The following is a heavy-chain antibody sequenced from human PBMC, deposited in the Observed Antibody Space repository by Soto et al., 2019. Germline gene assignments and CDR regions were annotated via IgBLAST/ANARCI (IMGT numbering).Heavy chain of an antibody. Sequence: QVQLQESGPGLVKPSGTLSLTCAVSGGSISSSNWWSWVRQPPGKGLEWIGEIYHSGSTNYNPSLKSRVTISVDKSKNQFSLKPSSVTAADTAVYYCAQLEYSYGRAYYYGMDVWGQGTTVTVSS. J-gene: IGHJ6*02. CDR1: GGSISSSNW. D-gene: IGHD5-18*01. CDR2: IYHSGST. CDR3: AQLEYSYGRAYYYGMDV. V-gene: IGHV4-4*02.